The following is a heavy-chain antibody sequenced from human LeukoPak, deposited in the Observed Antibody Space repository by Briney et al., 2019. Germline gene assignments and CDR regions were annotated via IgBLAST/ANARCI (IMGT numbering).Heavy chain of an antibody. D-gene: IGHD1-26*01. CDR1: GFTFSDYS. J-gene: IGHJ6*02. V-gene: IGHV3-23*01. CDR2: LSGSGGTT. CDR3: AKGHPGDAYYCYYGMDV. Sequence: HPGGSLRLSCAASGFTFSDYSMSWVRQAPGKGLEWVSALSGSGGTTYSADSVKGRFTIFRDNSKNTLYLQMNSLRAEDTAVYYCAKGHPGDAYYCYYGMDVWGQGTTVTVSS.